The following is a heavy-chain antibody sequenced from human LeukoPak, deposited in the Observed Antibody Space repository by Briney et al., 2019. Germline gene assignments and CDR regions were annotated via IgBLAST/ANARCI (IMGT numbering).Heavy chain of an antibody. CDR3: ARGEISSWSPFDY. D-gene: IGHD6-13*01. CDR2: INHSGST. V-gene: IGHV4-34*01. J-gene: IGHJ4*02. CDR1: GGSFSGYY. Sequence: SETLSLTCAVYGGSFSGYYWSWIRQPPGKGLEWIGEINHSGSTNYNPSLKSRVTISVDTSKNQFSLKLSSVTAADTAVYYCARGEISSWSPFDYWGQGTLVTVSS.